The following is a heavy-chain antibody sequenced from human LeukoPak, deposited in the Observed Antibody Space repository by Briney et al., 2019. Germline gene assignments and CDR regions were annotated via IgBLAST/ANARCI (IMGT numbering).Heavy chain of an antibody. J-gene: IGHJ4*02. CDR3: AKRDSSGSYPYYFDY. CDR2: IGGSDGST. V-gene: IGHV3-23*01. CDR1: GFTFSSYS. Sequence: GGSLRLSCAASGFTFSSYSMSWVRQAPVKGLEWVSAIGGSDGSTYYADSVKGRFTISRDNSKDTLYLQMNSLRVEDTAAYYCAKRDSSGSYPYYFDYWGQGTLVTVSS. D-gene: IGHD3-22*01.